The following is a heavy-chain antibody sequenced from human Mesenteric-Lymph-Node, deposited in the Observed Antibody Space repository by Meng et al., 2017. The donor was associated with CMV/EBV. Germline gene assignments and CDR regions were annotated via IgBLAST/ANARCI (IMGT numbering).Heavy chain of an antibody. CDR2: IYYSGTT. D-gene: IGHD3-16*02. V-gene: IGHV4-39*07. Sequence: GPLRLSCTVSGGSISTSTYYWGWVRQPPGKGLEWLGSIYYSGTTFYNPSLKSRVTISVETSKNQFSLNLSSVTAADTAVYYCARAIGELFGILVIKEGFEVWGLGTQVTVSS. J-gene: IGHJ3*01. CDR1: GGSISTSTYY. CDR3: ARAIGELFGILVIKEGFEV.